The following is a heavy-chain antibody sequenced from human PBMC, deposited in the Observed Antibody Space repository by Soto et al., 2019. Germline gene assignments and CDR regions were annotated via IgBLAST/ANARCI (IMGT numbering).Heavy chain of an antibody. CDR2: IKQDGSEK. Sequence: EVQLVESGGGLVQPGGSLRLSCAASGFKFSSYWMNWVRQAPGKGLEWVANIKQDGSEKYYVDSVKGRFTISRDNAKKSLYLQMNSLRAEATAVYYCARRNDFWSGTNYYGMDVWGQGTTVTVSS. J-gene: IGHJ6*02. D-gene: IGHD3-3*01. V-gene: IGHV3-7*01. CDR1: GFKFSSYW. CDR3: ARRNDFWSGTNYYGMDV.